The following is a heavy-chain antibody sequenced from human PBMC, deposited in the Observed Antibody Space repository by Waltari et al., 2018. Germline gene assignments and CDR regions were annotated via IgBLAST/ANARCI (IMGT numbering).Heavy chain of an antibody. Sequence: QLQLQESGPGLVKPSETLSLTCTVSGGSISSSSYYWGWIRQPPGKGLEWIGSIYYSGSTNDNPSLKSRVTISVDTSKNQFSLKLSSVTAADTAVYYCASDIAAAGREDYWGQGTLVTVSS. CDR3: ASDIAAAGREDY. J-gene: IGHJ4*02. CDR2: IYYSGST. CDR1: GGSISSSSYY. D-gene: IGHD6-13*01. V-gene: IGHV4-39*07.